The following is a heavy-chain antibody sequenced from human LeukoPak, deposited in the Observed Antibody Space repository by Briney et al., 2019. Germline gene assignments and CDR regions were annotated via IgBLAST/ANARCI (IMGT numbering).Heavy chain of an antibody. CDR3: ARDKNYYYGMDV. CDR2: IWYDGGNK. V-gene: IGHV3-33*01. Sequence: GGSLRLSCAASGFTFSSYGMHWVRQAPGKGLEWVAVIWYDGGNKYYADSVKGRFTISRDNSKNTLYLQMNSLRAEDTAVYYCARDKNYYYGMDVWGQGTTVTVSS. CDR1: GFTFSSYG. J-gene: IGHJ6*02.